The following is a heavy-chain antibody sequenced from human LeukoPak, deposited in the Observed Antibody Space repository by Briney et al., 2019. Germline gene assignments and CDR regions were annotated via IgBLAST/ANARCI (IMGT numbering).Heavy chain of an antibody. V-gene: IGHV4-61*02. Sequence: PSETLSLTCTVSGGSISSGSYYWSWLRQPAGKGLEWLGRIYTSGSTNYNPSLKSRVTISVDTSKNQFSLKLSSVTAADTAVYYCARVRLHLLGYLDAFDIWGQGTMVTVSS. D-gene: IGHD5-18*01. CDR1: GGSISSGSYY. CDR3: ARVRLHLLGYLDAFDI. CDR2: IYTSGST. J-gene: IGHJ3*02.